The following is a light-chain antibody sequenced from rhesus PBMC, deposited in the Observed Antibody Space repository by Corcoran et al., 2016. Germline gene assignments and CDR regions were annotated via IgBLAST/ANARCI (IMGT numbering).Light chain of an antibody. CDR1: QGSSDY. Sequence: DIQMTQSPSSLSASVGDRVTITCRASQGSSDYLNWYQQKPGKAPKRLIYASSSLERWVPSRFSGSGSGAYFTLTISSLLPEDFAAYYCLQGYSTPYSFCQGTKVEIK. CDR2: ASS. CDR3: LQGYSTPYS. V-gene: IGKV1-36*02. J-gene: IGKJ2*01.